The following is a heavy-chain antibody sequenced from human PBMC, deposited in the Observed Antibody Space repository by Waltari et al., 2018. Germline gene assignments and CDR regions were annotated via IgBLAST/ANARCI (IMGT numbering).Heavy chain of an antibody. CDR2: IKQDGSDK. J-gene: IGHJ4*02. V-gene: IGHV3-7*01. CDR3: ARLNWDVVKAFDY. D-gene: IGHD3-22*01. Sequence: EVQLVESGGGLVEPGGSLRPSCAASVFTFSSYGMSWVRQAPGKGLEWVANIKQDGSDKYYVDSVKGRFTISRDNAKNSLYLQMNSLRVEDTTIYYCARLNWDVVKAFDYWGQGTLVTVSS. CDR1: VFTFSSYG.